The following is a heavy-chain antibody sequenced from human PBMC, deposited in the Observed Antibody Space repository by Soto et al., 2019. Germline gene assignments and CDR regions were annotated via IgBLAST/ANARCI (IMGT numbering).Heavy chain of an antibody. CDR1: GDSISRNDW. V-gene: IGHV4-4*02. Sequence: QVQLQESGPGLVKPSGTLSLTGAVSGDSISRNDWWSWVRQPPGKGLEWRGEIHHSGGTNYHSSLNNHVTMSAEKANHQFSLNLSFLTDADTAVYDFAIHPLHHSAMDVCGQGTSVTVSS. J-gene: IGHJ6*02. CDR2: IHHSGGT. CDR3: AIHPLHHSAMDV.